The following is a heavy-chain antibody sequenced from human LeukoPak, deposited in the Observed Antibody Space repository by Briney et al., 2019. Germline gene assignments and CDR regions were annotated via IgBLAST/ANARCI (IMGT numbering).Heavy chain of an antibody. J-gene: IGHJ4*01. CDR3: AKDFGDFFPPLFDS. V-gene: IGHV3-21*04. CDR2: ISSSSIYI. Sequence: PGGSLRLSCAGSGFTFSRHNMNWVRQAPGKGLEWVSSISSSSIYIYYADSVKGRFTISRDNARNSLYLQMNSLRAEDTAVYYCAKDFGDFFPPLFDSWGHGTLVTVSS. D-gene: IGHD4-17*01. CDR1: GFTFSRHN.